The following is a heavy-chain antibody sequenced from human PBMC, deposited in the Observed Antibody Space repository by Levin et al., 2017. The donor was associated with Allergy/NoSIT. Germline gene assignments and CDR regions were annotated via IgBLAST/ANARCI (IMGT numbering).Heavy chain of an antibody. J-gene: IGHJ6*03. V-gene: IGHV4-61*02. CDR1: GGSISSGSYY. CDR3: ARVSGCSGGSCQIKHYYYYYYMDV. D-gene: IGHD2-15*01. Sequence: SSETLSLTCTVSGGSISSGSYYWSWIRQPAGKGLEWIGRIYTSGSTNYNPSLKSRVTISVDTSKNQFSLKLSSVTAADTAVYYCARVSGCSGGSCQIKHYYYYYYMDVWGKGTTVTVSS. CDR2: IYTSGST.